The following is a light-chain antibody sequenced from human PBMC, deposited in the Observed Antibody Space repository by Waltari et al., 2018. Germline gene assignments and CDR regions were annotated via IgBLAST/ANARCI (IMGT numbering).Light chain of an antibody. Sequence: EIVMTQSPPTLSVSPGDRATLSCRASQSVGSNLAWYQQKPGQAPRLLIYAASTRATGIPARFSGSGSGTEFTLTISSLQSEDFAVYHCQQYYNWPPAFTFGPGTKVDIK. CDR2: AAS. V-gene: IGKV3-15*01. CDR3: QQYYNWPPAFT. J-gene: IGKJ3*01. CDR1: QSVGSN.